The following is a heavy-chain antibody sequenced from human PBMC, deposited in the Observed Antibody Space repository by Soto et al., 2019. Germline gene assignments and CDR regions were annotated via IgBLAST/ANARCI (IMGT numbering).Heavy chain of an antibody. CDR3: PRGSGVRVVQPHEYCMGV. CDR2: IYYSGST. Sequence: QVQLQESGPGLVKPSQTLSLTCTVSGGSISSGGYYWSWIRQHPGKGLEWIGYIYYSGSTYYNPSHKNRVTISVDESKNQLSQNLSPVSAADAADYFCPRGSGVRVVQPHEYCMGVWGQGTTVTV. CDR1: GGSISSGGYY. D-gene: IGHD2-21*01. J-gene: IGHJ6*02. V-gene: IGHV4-31*03.